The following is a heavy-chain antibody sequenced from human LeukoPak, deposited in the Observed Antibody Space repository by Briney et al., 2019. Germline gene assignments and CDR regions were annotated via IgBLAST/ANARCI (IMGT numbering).Heavy chain of an antibody. CDR2: IKQDGSEK. V-gene: IGHV3-7*01. CDR1: GFTFSSYW. Sequence: GGSLRLSCAASGFTFSSYWMSWVRQAPGKGLEWVANIKQDGSEKYYVDSVKGRFTISRDNAKNSLYLQMNSLRAEDTAVYYCASHRPYDILTGYMDYWGQGTLVTVSS. J-gene: IGHJ4*02. CDR3: ASHRPYDILTGYMDY. D-gene: IGHD3-9*01.